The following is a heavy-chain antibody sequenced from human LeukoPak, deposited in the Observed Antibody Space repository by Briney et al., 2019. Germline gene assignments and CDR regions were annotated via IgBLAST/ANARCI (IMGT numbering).Heavy chain of an antibody. CDR3: ARDRNLPSDRFDY. J-gene: IGHJ4*02. CDR1: GYTFTSYD. Sequence: ASVKVSCKASGYTFTSYDINWVRQATGQGLEWMGWMNPNSGNTSYAQKFQGRVTMTRDTSTSTAYMELRSLRSDDTAVYYCARDRNLPSDRFDYWGQGTLVTVSS. V-gene: IGHV1-8*01. CDR2: MNPNSGNT.